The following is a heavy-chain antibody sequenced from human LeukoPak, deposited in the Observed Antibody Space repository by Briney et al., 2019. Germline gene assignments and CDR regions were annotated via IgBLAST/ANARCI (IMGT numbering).Heavy chain of an antibody. CDR2: IKQDGSEK. D-gene: IGHD5-12*01. V-gene: IGHV3-7*01. CDR3: ARVDIVATISKYYFDY. CDR1: GFTFSSYW. J-gene: IGHJ4*02. Sequence: GGSLGLSCAASGFTFSSYWRSWVRQAPGKGLEWVANIKQDGSEKYYVDSVKGRFTISRDNAKNSLYLQMNSLRAEDTAVYYCARVDIVATISKYYFDYWGQGTLVTVSS.